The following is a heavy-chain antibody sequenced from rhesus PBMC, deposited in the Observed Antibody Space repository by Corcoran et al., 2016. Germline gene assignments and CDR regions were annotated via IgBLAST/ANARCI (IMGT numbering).Heavy chain of an antibody. V-gene: IGHV4-143*01. J-gene: IGHJ6*01. CDR3: ARQGYTDHLGGLDS. CDR1: GGSITAYHN. D-gene: IGHD2-39*02. Sequence: QVQLQESGPGLVKPSETLSLTCTVSGGSITAYHNWTRLRPPPGKGLEWIGAVYGNRASTNYNPSLKSRVTISKDTSKNQFSLRLTSVTAADTAVYYCARQGYTDHLGGLDSWGQGVVVTVS. CDR2: VYGNRAST.